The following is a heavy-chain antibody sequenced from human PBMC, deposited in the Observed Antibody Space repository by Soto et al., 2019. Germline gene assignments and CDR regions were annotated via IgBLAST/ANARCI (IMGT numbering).Heavy chain of an antibody. Sequence: QVQLVQSGAEVKKPGASVKVSCKASGYTFTSYGISWVRQAPGQGLEWMGWISAYNGNTNYAQKLLSRVTMTTDTSTSTAYVELRSLRSDDTAVYSCARDQFERRLNSGAFDIWGQVTMVTVSS. CDR1: GYTFTSYG. D-gene: IGHD1-1*01. CDR3: ARDQFERRLNSGAFDI. V-gene: IGHV1-18*01. CDR2: ISAYNGNT. J-gene: IGHJ3*02.